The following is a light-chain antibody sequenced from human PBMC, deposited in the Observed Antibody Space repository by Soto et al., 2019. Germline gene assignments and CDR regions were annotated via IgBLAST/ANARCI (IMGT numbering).Light chain of an antibody. CDR1: QSVGNF. Sequence: EIVLTQSPGTLSLSPGERASLSCRASQSVGNFLVWYQQKPGQAPSLLIYDTSNRATGIPARFSGSGSGTDFTRTISSLEPEDCAIYYCQQYGNWPLTFGGGTKVEIK. J-gene: IGKJ4*01. CDR3: QQYGNWPLT. V-gene: IGKV3-11*01. CDR2: DTS.